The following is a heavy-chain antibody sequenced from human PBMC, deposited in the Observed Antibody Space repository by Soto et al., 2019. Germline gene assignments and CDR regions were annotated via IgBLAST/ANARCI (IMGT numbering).Heavy chain of an antibody. CDR2: IIPIFGTA. Sequence: ASVKVSCKDSGGTFSSYAISWVRQAPGQGLEWMGGIIPIFGTANYAQKFQGRVTITADESTSTAYMELSSLRSEDTAVYYCARQVGGPDAFDIWGQGTMVTVSS. CDR1: GGTFSSYA. V-gene: IGHV1-69*13. J-gene: IGHJ3*02. CDR3: ARQVGGPDAFDI. D-gene: IGHD3-10*01.